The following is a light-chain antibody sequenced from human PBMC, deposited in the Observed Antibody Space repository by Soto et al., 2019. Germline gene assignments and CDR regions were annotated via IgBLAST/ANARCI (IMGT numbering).Light chain of an antibody. J-gene: IGKJ1*01. CDR3: QQYNTWPRT. Sequence: EIVMTQSSATLSVSPGERATLSCRVSQGIKDYLAWFQQKPGQAPRLLIYGASTRATAIPARFSGSGSGTEFTLSISSLQSEDFAVYYCQQYNTWPRTFGQGTKVETK. CDR1: QGIKDY. V-gene: IGKV3-15*01. CDR2: GAS.